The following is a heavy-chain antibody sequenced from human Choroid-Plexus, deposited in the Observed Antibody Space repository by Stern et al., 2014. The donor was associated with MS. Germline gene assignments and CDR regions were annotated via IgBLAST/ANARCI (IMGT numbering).Heavy chain of an antibody. V-gene: IGHV3-30*18. D-gene: IGHD2/OR15-2a*01. CDR3: AKDRHYLTYFFDH. CDR1: GFTFGSCA. J-gene: IGHJ5*02. Sequence: VQLVESGGGVVQPGRPLRLSCVASGFTFGSCAMPWVPQAPGKGLEWVAGVSYDGSNKYYADSVKGRFTISRDNSQNTLYMQMSSLRPEDTAVYYCAKDRHYLTYFFDHWGQGSLVTVSS. CDR2: VSYDGSNK.